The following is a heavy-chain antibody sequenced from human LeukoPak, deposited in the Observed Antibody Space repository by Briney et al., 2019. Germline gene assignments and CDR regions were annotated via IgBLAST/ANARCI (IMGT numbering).Heavy chain of an antibody. CDR1: GFTFSSYS. J-gene: IGHJ6*02. CDR2: ISSSSSYI. CDR3: ARISVERPNYYGMDV. D-gene: IGHD1-1*01. V-gene: IGHV3-21*01. Sequence: PGGSLRLSCAASGFTFSSYSMNWVRQAPGKGLEWVSSISSSSSYIYCADSVKGRFTISRDNAKNSLYLQMNSLRAEDTAVYYCARISVERPNYYGMDVWGQGTTVTVSS.